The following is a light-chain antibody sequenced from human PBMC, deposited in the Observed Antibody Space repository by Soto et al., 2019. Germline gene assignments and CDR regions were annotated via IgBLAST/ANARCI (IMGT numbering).Light chain of an antibody. V-gene: IGKV3D-11*02. CDR2: DAS. CDR3: QQRSNC. CDR1: QSVSSY. Sequence: EIVLTQSPATLSLSPGERATLSCRASQSVSSYLAWYQQKPGQAPRLLIYDASNRATGIPARFSGSGPGTDFTLTISSLEPEDFAVYYCQQRSNCFGQGTRLEIK. J-gene: IGKJ5*01.